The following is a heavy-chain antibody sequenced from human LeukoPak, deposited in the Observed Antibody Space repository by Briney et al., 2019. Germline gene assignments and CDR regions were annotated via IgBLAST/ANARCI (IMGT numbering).Heavy chain of an antibody. D-gene: IGHD3-10*01. CDR3: ARGLVVRGVTYYFDY. Sequence: SVTVSFKSSGGTFSSYAITWVRQAPGQGLEWMGGFIPIPGTANYAQKFQGRVTITTDESTSTAYMELSSLRSEDTAVYYCARGLVVRGVTYYFDYWGQGTLVTVSS. V-gene: IGHV1-69*05. J-gene: IGHJ4*02. CDR2: FIPIPGTA. CDR1: GGTFSSYA.